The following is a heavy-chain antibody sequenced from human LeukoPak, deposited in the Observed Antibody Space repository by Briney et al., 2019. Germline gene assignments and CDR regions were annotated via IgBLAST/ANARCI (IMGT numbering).Heavy chain of an antibody. V-gene: IGHV1-2*06. J-gene: IGHJ6*03. D-gene: IGHD6-13*01. CDR3: ARGPLLVAAAGSHYYYMDV. Sequence: ASVKVSCKASGYTFTGYYMHWVRQAPGQGLEWMGRINPNRGGTNYAQKFQGRVNITRDTSISTAYMEGGRLRSDDTAVYYCARGPLLVAAAGSHYYYMDVWGKGTTVTVSS. CDR2: INPNRGGT. CDR1: GYTFTGYY.